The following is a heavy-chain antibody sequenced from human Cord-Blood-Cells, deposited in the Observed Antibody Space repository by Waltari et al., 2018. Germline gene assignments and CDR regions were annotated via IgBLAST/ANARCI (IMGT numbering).Heavy chain of an antibody. CDR1: GFTFSRYW. CDR2: IKQEGSEK. CDR3: ALGRLGKGLFDY. V-gene: IGHV3-7*01. D-gene: IGHD7-27*01. Sequence: EVQLVESGGGLVQPGGSLRLSCAASGFTFSRYWMSWVRQAPGKGLEWVANIKQEGSEKYYVDSVKGRFTISRDNAKNSLYLQMNSLRAEDMAVYYCALGRLGKGLFDYWGQGTLVTVSS. J-gene: IGHJ4*02.